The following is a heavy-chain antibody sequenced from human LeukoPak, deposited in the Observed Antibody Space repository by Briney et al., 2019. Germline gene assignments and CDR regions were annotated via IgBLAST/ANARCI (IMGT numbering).Heavy chain of an antibody. J-gene: IGHJ3*02. CDR2: ISGSGGST. CDR3: AKDRLGKVARDAFDI. D-gene: IGHD7-27*01. CDR1: GFTFSSYG. V-gene: IGHV3-23*01. Sequence: GGSLRLSCAASGFTFSSYGMHWVRQAPGKGLEWVSAISGSGGSTYYADSVKGRFTISRDNSKNTLYLQMNSLRAEDTAVYYCAKDRLGKVARDAFDIWGQGTMVSVSS.